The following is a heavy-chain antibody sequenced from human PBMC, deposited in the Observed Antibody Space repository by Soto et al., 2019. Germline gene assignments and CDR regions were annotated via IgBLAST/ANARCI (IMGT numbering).Heavy chain of an antibody. CDR1: GGTFSNYA. D-gene: IGHD3-10*01. V-gene: IGHV1-69*13. Sequence: SVKVSCKASGGTFSNYAISWVRQAPGQGLEWVGGIIPMFGTSNYAQNFQGRVSITADESTSTAYMELSSLRSEDTAVYYCARGVRTGFYGMHVWGQGTTVTVSS. J-gene: IGHJ6*02. CDR2: IIPMFGTS. CDR3: ARGVRTGFYGMHV.